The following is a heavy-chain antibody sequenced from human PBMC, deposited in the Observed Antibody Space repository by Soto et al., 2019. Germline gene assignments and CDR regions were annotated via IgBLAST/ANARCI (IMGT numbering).Heavy chain of an antibody. CDR1: GFTFSSYG. V-gene: IGHV3-23*01. D-gene: IGHD2-21*02. J-gene: IGHJ3*02. Sequence: SGGSLRLSCVASGFTFSSYGMTWVRQPPGKGLEWVSGISGSGGGANYVDSVKGRFTISRDNSKDTLYLQMNSLGAEDTAIYYCAKQNGGNSYDTFDIWGQGTMVTVSS. CDR2: ISGSGGGA. CDR3: AKQNGGNSYDTFDI.